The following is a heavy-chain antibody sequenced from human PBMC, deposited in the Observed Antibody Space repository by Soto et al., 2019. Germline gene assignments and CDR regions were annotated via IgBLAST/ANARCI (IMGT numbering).Heavy chain of an antibody. J-gene: IGHJ4*02. CDR2: INHSGST. CDR3: ARCGYCSSTSCSTFDY. Sequence: SETLSLTCAVYGGSFSGYYWSWIRQPPGKGLEWTGEINHSGSTNYNPSLKSRVTISVDTSKNQFSLKLSSVTAADTAVYYCARCGYCSSTSCSTFDYWGQGTLVTVSS. D-gene: IGHD2-2*01. CDR1: GGSFSGYY. V-gene: IGHV4-34*01.